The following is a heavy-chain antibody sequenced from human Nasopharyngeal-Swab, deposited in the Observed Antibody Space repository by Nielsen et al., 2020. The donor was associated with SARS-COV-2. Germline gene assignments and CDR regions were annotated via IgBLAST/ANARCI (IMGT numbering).Heavy chain of an antibody. Sequence: GESLKISCAASEFTFRTYAMSWVRQAPGKGLEWVSAIGGVGSPTFYADSVKGRFTISRDNSKNTLYLQTNSLRVEDTAVYYCAKAPYLRGLDVWGQGTTVTVSS. CDR3: AKAPYLRGLDV. J-gene: IGHJ6*02. CDR2: IGGVGSPT. D-gene: IGHD2-21*01. V-gene: IGHV3-23*01. CDR1: EFTFRTYA.